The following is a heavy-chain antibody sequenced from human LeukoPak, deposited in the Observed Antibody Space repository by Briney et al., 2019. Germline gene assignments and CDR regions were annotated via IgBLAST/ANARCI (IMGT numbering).Heavy chain of an antibody. Sequence: PGGSLILSCAVSGFTVSSNYMSWVRQAPGKGLEWVSVIYSGGSTYYADSVKGRFTISRDNSKNTLYLQMNSLRAEDTAVYYCARNPRSSGYSNFDYWGQGTLVTVSS. D-gene: IGHD3-22*01. CDR2: IYSGGST. J-gene: IGHJ4*02. CDR1: GFTVSSNY. V-gene: IGHV3-66*01. CDR3: ARNPRSSGYSNFDY.